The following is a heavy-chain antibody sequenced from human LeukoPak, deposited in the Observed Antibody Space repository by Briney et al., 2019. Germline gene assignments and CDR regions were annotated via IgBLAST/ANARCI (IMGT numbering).Heavy chain of an antibody. Sequence: KPSETLSLTCAVYGGSFSGYYWSWIRQPPGKGLEWIGEINHSGSTNYNPSLKSRVTISVDTSKNQFSLKLSSATAADTAVYYCARGARYYGSGVYYYYYGMDVWGQGTTVTVSS. J-gene: IGHJ6*01. V-gene: IGHV4-34*01. CDR1: GGSFSGYY. CDR3: ARGARYYGSGVYYYYYGMDV. CDR2: INHSGST. D-gene: IGHD3-10*01.